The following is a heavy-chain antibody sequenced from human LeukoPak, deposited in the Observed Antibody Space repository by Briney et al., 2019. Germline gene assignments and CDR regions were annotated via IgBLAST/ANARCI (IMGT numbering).Heavy chain of an antibody. CDR3: ARDRSIVVVPAATYYYYYGMDV. V-gene: IGHV1-18*01. CDR2: ISAYNGNT. D-gene: IGHD2-2*01. CDR1: GYTFTSYG. Sequence: ASVKVSFKASGYTFTSYGISWVRQAPGQGLEWMGWISAYNGNTNYAQKFQGRVTMTTDTSTSTAYMELRSLRSDDTAVYYCARDRSIVVVPAATYYYYYGMDVWGQGTTVTVSS. J-gene: IGHJ6*02.